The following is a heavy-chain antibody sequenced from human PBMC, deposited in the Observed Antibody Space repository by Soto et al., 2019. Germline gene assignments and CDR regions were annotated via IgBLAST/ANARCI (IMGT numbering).Heavy chain of an antibody. V-gene: IGHV3-53*01. J-gene: IGHJ5*02. D-gene: IGHD3-22*01. Sequence: GSLRLSCAASGFTLAKDTMGWVRQAPGKGLEWVAESYSTGGTEYADSVKGRFTIFRDNSESTLFLQMNSLGVGDTALYYCAIDRERDGSCPSASWGQGTLVIVSS. CDR1: GFTLAKDT. CDR3: AIDRERDGSCPSAS. CDR2: SYSTGGT.